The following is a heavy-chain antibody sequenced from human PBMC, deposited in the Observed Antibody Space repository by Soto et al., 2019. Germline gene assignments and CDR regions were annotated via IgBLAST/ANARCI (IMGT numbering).Heavy chain of an antibody. V-gene: IGHV4-59*01. Sequence: SETLSLTNTVSGGSISSYYWSWIRQPPGKGLEWIGYIYYSGSTNYNPSLKSRVTISVDTSKNQFSLKLSSVTAADTAVYYCARSFGELSEFDYWGQGTLVTVSS. CDR2: IYYSGST. CDR1: GGSISSYY. CDR3: ARSFGELSEFDY. J-gene: IGHJ4*02. D-gene: IGHD3-10*01.